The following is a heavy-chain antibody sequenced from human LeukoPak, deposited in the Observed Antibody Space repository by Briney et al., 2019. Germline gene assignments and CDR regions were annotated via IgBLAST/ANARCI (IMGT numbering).Heavy chain of an antibody. CDR2: MHYSGNT. D-gene: IGHD4-11*01. CDR1: GGSISGHY. J-gene: IGHJ6*03. CDR3: AREKNSNYPYYYYYYMDV. Sequence: SETLSLTCTVSGGSISGHYWSWIRQSPGKGLEWIGFMHYSGNTNSNPSLRSRVTISMDTSKNHFSLKMSSVTAADTAVYYCAREKNSNYPYYYYYYMDVWGKGTTVTVSS. V-gene: IGHV4-59*11.